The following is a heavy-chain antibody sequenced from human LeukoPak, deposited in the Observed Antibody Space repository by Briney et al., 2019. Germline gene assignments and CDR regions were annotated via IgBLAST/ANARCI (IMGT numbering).Heavy chain of an antibody. CDR1: GFTFSSYS. Sequence: GGSLRLSCAASGFTFSSYSMNWVRQAPGKGLEWVGFIRSKAYGGTTEYAASVKGRFTISRDDSKSIAYLQMNSLKTEDTAVYYCTRVFLWGQGTLVTVSS. CDR3: TRVFL. CDR2: IRSKAYGGTT. V-gene: IGHV3-49*04. D-gene: IGHD2-21*01. J-gene: IGHJ4*02.